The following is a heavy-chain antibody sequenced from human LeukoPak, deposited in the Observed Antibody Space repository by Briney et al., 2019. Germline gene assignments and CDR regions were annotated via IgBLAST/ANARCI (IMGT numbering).Heavy chain of an antibody. CDR3: ARAGRRVYSFNWFDP. Sequence: GGSLRLSCAASGFTFSTYAMSWVRQAPGKGLEWVSSIIGSGGSTYYADSVKGRFTISRDNSKNTLYLQMNSLRAEDTAVYYCARAGRRVYSFNWFDPWGQGTLVTVSS. J-gene: IGHJ5*02. D-gene: IGHD6-13*01. V-gene: IGHV3-23*01. CDR2: IIGSGGST. CDR1: GFTFSTYA.